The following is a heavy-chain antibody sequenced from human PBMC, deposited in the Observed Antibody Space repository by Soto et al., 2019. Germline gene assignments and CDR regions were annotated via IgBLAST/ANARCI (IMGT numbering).Heavy chain of an antibody. CDR1: GFTFSSYA. J-gene: IGHJ4*02. V-gene: IGHV3-23*01. Sequence: EVQLLESGGGLVQPGGSLRLSCAASGFTFSSYAMSWVRQAPGKGLEWVSAISGSGGSTYYADSVKGRFTISRDKSKNTLDLQMNSLRAEDTAVYYCAKEYCSGGSCYSDFDYWGQGTLVTVSS. CDR2: ISGSGGST. D-gene: IGHD2-15*01. CDR3: AKEYCSGGSCYSDFDY.